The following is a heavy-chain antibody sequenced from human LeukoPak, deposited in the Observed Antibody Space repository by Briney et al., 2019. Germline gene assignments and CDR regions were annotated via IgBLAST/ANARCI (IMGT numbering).Heavy chain of an antibody. J-gene: IGHJ3*02. V-gene: IGHV3-9*01. CDR3: AKDTSLLPDGAFDI. Sequence: PGGSLRLSCAASGFTFDDYAMHWVRQAPGKGLEWVSGISWNSGSIGYADSVKGRFTISRDNAKNSLYLQMNSLRAEDTALYYCAKDTSLLPDGAFDIWGQGTMVTVSS. CDR2: ISWNSGSI. CDR1: GFTFDDYA.